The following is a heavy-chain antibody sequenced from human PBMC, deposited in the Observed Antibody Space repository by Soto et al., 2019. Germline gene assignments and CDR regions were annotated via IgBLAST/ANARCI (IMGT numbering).Heavy chain of an antibody. D-gene: IGHD4-4*01. J-gene: IGHJ6*02. CDR2: IRSKANSYAT. Sequence: GGSLRLSCAASGFTFSGSAMHWVRQASGKGLEWVGRIRSKANSYATAYDASVKGRFTISRDDSKNTAYLQMNNLKTEDTAVYYCTRLAPLTTDYYYGMDVWGQGTTVTVSS. CDR3: TRLAPLTTDYYYGMDV. V-gene: IGHV3-73*01. CDR1: GFTFSGSA.